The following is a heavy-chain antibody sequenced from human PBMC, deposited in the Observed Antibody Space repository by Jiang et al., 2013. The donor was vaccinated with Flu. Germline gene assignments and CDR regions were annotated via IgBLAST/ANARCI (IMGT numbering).Heavy chain of an antibody. D-gene: IGHD3-22*01. CDR1: DSVSVVY. V-gene: IGHV3-21*01. Sequence: GGGRRSRPGGSRGDSPVQALDSVSVVYHELGPPGSGEGAWQWVSSISTRSTYTYYADSVKGRFTVSRDNSKNSLYLQMNSLRAEDTAVYYCARDGSGYDSYAYEDSSSYYPDYWGQGTLGHRLL. J-gene: IGHJ4*02. CDR3: ARDGSGYDSYAYEDSSSYYPDY. CDR2: ISTRSTYT.